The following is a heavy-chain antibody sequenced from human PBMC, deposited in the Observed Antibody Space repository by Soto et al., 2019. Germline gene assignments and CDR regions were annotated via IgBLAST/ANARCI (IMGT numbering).Heavy chain of an antibody. CDR1: GGSFTSNNW. CDR2: IYRTGST. Sequence: SETLPLTCAVSGGSFTSNNWWTWVRQPPGQGREWIGEIYRTGSTNYIPSLKSRVTISLDKSENQFSLKVTSLTAADTAVYYCASRDPGTSVDYWGQGTLVTVSS. J-gene: IGHJ4*02. CDR3: ASRDPGTSVDY. V-gene: IGHV4-4*02. D-gene: IGHD1-7*01.